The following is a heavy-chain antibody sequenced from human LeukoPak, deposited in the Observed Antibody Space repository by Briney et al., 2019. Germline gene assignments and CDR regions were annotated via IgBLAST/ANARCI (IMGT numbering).Heavy chain of an antibody. J-gene: IGHJ4*02. Sequence: TGGSPRLSCAASGFTFSSYALSWVRQAPGKGLEWVSGISGRGSTTYYADSVKGRFTISRDNSKNTLFLQMNSLRDEDTAVYYCAKDRDVWGSLLHYWGQGTLVTVSS. V-gene: IGHV3-23*01. D-gene: IGHD3-16*01. CDR2: ISGRGSTT. CDR3: AKDRDVWGSLLHY. CDR1: GFTFSSYA.